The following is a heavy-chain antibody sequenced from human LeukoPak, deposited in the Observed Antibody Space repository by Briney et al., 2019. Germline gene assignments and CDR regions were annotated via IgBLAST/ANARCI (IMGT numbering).Heavy chain of an antibody. Sequence: GGSLRLSCAASGFTFSTYAMTWVRQAPGKGLEWVSAISGDGAVSYYADSVKGRFTISRDNSKSTLYLQMNSLRAEDTAVYYCAQNRLDCTNTPCYVYWGQGTLVTVSS. CDR2: ISGDGAVS. CDR1: GFTFSTYA. V-gene: IGHV3-23*01. CDR3: AQNRLDCTNTPCYVY. D-gene: IGHD2-8*01. J-gene: IGHJ4*02.